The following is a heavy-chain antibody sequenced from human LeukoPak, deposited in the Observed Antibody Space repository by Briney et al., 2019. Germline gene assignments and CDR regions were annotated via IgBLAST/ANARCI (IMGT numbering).Heavy chain of an antibody. CDR1: GGSFSGYY. CDR3: ARVLVDSSGYYITHYFDY. Sequence: SETLSLTCAVYGGSFSGYYWSWIRQPPGKGLEWIGGINHSGSTNYNPSLKSRVTISVDTSKNQFSLKLSSVTAADTAVYYCARVLVDSSGYYITHYFDYWGQGTLVTVSS. J-gene: IGHJ4*02. V-gene: IGHV4-34*01. CDR2: INHSGST. D-gene: IGHD3-22*01.